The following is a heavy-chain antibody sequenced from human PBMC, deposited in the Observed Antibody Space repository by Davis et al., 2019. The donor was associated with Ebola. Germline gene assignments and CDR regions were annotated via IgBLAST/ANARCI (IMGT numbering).Heavy chain of an antibody. D-gene: IGHD3-16*01. CDR1: GFTVSSNY. Sequence: GESLKISCAASGFTVSSNYMSWVRQAPGKGLEWVSVIYSGGSTYYADSVKGRFTISRDNAKNSLFLQMNSLRAEDTAVYYCARDRPLDFFFGDYYGMDVWGQGTTVTVSS. CDR3: ARDRPLDFFFGDYYGMDV. CDR2: IYSGGST. V-gene: IGHV3-53*01. J-gene: IGHJ6*02.